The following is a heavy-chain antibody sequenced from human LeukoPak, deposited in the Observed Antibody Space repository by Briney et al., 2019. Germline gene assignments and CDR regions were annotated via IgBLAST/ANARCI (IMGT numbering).Heavy chain of an antibody. V-gene: IGHV4-34*01. CDR2: INHSGST. D-gene: IGHD6-6*01. Sequence: SETLSLTCAVSGGSFSGYYWSWIRQPPGKGLEWIGEINHSGSTNYNPSLKSRVTISVDTSKNQFSLKLSSVTAADTAVYYCARGRIAARTGVDYWGQGTLVTVSS. CDR3: ARGRIAARTGVDY. J-gene: IGHJ4*02. CDR1: GGSFSGYY.